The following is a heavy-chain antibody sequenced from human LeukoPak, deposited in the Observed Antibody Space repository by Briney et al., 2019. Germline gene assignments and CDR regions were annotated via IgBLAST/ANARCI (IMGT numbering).Heavy chain of an antibody. D-gene: IGHD3-10*01. V-gene: IGHV1-18*01. CDR3: ARDDKFGELSPDAFDI. CDR1: GYTFISYG. J-gene: IGHJ3*02. CDR2: ISVYNGDT. Sequence: ASVKVSCKASGYTFISYGISWVRQAPGQGLEWMGWISVYNGDTNYAQKLQGRVTMTTDTSTSTAYMELRSLRSDDTAVYYCARDDKFGELSPDAFDIWGQGTMVTVSS.